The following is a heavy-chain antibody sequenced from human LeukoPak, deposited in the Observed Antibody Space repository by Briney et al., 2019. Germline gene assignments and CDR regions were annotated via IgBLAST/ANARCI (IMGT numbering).Heavy chain of an antibody. CDR3: VRGTGY. J-gene: IGHJ4*02. Sequence: PGGSLRLSCSVSGFTFSTYVMHWVRQAPGKGLEYVSAISSNGDNTYYAGSVKSRFTISRDNSKNTLYLQMSSLRADDTAVYYCVRGTGYWGQGTLVTVSS. CDR1: GFTFSTYV. V-gene: IGHV3-64D*06. CDR2: ISSNGDNT.